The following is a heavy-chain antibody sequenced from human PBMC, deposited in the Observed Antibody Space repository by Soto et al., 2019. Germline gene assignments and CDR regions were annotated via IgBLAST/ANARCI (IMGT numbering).Heavy chain of an antibody. V-gene: IGHV4-34*01. D-gene: IGHD3-16*02. CDR3: ARTLMITFGGVIVMAWFDP. CDR1: GGSFSGYY. J-gene: IGHJ5*02. Sequence: QVQLQQWGAGLLKPSETLSLTCAVYGGSFSGYYWSWIRQPPGKGLEWIGEINHSGSTNYNPSLKSRVTISVDTSKNQFSLKLSSVPAADTAVYYCARTLMITFGGVIVMAWFDPWGQGTLVTVSS. CDR2: INHSGST.